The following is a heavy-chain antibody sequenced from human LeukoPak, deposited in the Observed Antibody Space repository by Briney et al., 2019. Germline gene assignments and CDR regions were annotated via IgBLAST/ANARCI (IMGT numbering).Heavy chain of an antibody. Sequence: PSETLSLTCTVSGGSISSYYWSWIRQPPGKGLEWIGYIYYSGSTNYNPSLKSRVTISVDTSKNQFSLKLSSVTAADTAVYYCAICIAVAGTAFDIWGQGTMVTVSS. CDR1: GGSISSYY. V-gene: IGHV4-59*08. D-gene: IGHD6-19*01. CDR3: AICIAVAGTAFDI. CDR2: IYYSGST. J-gene: IGHJ3*02.